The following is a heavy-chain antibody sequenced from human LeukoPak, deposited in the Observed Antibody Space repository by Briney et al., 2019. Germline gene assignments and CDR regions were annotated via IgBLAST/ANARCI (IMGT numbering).Heavy chain of an antibody. CDR3: ARDLFRFLEMFDP. J-gene: IGHJ5*02. CDR2: IDANSGGT. Sequence: ASVKVSCKVSGHTFTGYYIHWVRQAPGQGLEWMGWIDANSGGTNYAQKFQGRVTITTDESTSTAYMELSSLRSEDTAVYYCARDLFRFLEMFDPWGQGTLVTVSS. V-gene: IGHV1-2*02. CDR1: GHTFTGYY. D-gene: IGHD3-3*01.